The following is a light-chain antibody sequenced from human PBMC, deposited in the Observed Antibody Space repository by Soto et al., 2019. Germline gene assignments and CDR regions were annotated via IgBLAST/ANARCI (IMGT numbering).Light chain of an antibody. J-gene: IGLJ2*01. CDR2: DVS. CDR3: SSYTSSSTLYVV. CDR1: SSDVGGYNY. Sequence: QSALTQPASVSGSPGQSITISCTGTSSDVGGYNYVSWYHQHPGKAPKLMIYDVSNRPSGVSNRFSGSKSGNTASLTISGFHAEGEADYYCSSYTSSSTLYVVFGGGTKLTVL. V-gene: IGLV2-14*01.